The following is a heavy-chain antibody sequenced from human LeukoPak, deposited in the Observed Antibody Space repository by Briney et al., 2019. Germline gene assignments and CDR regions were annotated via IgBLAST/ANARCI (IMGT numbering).Heavy chain of an antibody. CDR1: GYTFSGTGWY. Sequence: ASVKVSCKASGYTFSGTGWYLYWLRQAPGQGLECMGWIYPYTGATHYAQKFQGRVAMTRDTSISTAYMELSRLRPDDAAVYYCARDGPAQMVDFDYWGQGTLVTASS. D-gene: IGHD3-10*01. CDR2: IYPYTGAT. J-gene: IGHJ4*02. V-gene: IGHV1-2*02. CDR3: ARDGPAQMVDFDY.